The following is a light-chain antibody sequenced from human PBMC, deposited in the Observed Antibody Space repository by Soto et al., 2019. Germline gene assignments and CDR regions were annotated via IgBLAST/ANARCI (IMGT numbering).Light chain of an antibody. CDR3: ATWDDSLSAAV. Sequence: QSVLTQPPSVSAAPGQKVTISCSGSSSNIGKSHVSCYQHLPGTAPKLLIYDNHKRPSAIPDRLYGSKSGTAATLDITGLQTGDEADYYCATWDDSLSAAVFGPGTKLTVL. CDR1: SSNIGKSH. V-gene: IGLV1-51*01. CDR2: DNH. J-gene: IGLJ1*01.